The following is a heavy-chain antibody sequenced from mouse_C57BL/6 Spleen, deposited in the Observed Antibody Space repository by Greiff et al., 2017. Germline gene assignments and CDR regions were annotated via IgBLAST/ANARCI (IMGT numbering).Heavy chain of an antibody. CDR3: ARRGYDYDGYFDV. CDR1: GYSFTGYY. D-gene: IGHD2-4*01. CDR2: IYPYNGVS. V-gene: IGHV1-31*01. Sequence: EVQRVESGPELVKPGASVKISCKASGYSFTGYYMHWVKQSHGNILDWIGYIYPYNGVSSYNQKFKGKATLTVDKSSSTAYMELRSLTSEDSAVXYCARRGYDYDGYFDVWGTGTTVTVSS. J-gene: IGHJ1*03.